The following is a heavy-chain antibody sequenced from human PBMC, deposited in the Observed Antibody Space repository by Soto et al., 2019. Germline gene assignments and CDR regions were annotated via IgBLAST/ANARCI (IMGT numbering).Heavy chain of an antibody. D-gene: IGHD6-6*01. CDR1: GGSFTAYY. CDR2: VSHTGST. CDR3: ARVEYSHFYYYVMDV. Sequence: PSETLSLTCAVYGGSFTAYYWTWIRQPPGRGLEWIGEVSHTGSTNYSPSLKGRLTISVDTSKNQFSLKLSSVTAADTAVYYCARVEYSHFYYYVMDVWGQGTTVTVSS. J-gene: IGHJ6*02. V-gene: IGHV4-34*01.